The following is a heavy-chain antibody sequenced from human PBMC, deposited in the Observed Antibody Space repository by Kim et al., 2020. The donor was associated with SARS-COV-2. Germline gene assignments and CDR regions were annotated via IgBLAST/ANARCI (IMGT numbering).Heavy chain of an antibody. J-gene: IGHJ4*02. CDR3: ARLGLWFGED. CDR2: DT. Sequence: DTRYSPSFKGQVTISADKSISTAYLKWSSLKASDTAMYYCARLGLWFGEDWGQGTLVTVSS. D-gene: IGHD3-10*01. V-gene: IGHV5-51*01.